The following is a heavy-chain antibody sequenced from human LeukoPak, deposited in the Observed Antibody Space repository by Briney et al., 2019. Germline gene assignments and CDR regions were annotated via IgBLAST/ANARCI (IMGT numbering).Heavy chain of an antibody. J-gene: IGHJ4*02. V-gene: IGHV4-59*01. CDR2: IYYSGST. D-gene: IGHD3-22*01. CDR3: ARVPYYYDSSGYNDY. Sequence: SETLSLTCTVSGGSISSYYWSWIRQPPGKGLEWIGYIYYSGSTNYNPSLKSRVTISVDTSKNQFSLKLSSVTAADTAVYYCARVPYYYDSSGYNDYWGQGTLVTVSS. CDR1: GGSISSYY.